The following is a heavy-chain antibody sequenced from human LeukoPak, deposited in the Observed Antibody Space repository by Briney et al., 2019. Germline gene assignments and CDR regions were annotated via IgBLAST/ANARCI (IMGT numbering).Heavy chain of an antibody. J-gene: IGHJ4*02. D-gene: IGHD3-22*01. Sequence: GASVTVSCKASGYTFTSYYMHWVRQAPGQGLEWMGIINPSGGTTSYAQKFQGRVTMTRDTSTSTIYMELSSLRSEDTAVYYCARSLTGYYDSSGFWGQGTLVTVSS. CDR2: INPSGGTT. CDR3: ARSLTGYYDSSGF. V-gene: IGHV1-46*01. CDR1: GYTFTSYY.